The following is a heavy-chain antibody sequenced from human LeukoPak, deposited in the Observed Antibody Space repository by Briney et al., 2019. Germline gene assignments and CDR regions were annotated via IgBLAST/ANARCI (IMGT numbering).Heavy chain of an antibody. CDR3: ARRSKAAAGGAFDI. D-gene: IGHD6-13*01. Sequence: SETLSLTCAVYGGSFSSYYWSWIRQPPGKGLEWIGDVYYSGSTNYNPSLKSRVTISVDTSKNQFSVKLSSVAAADTAVYYCARRSKAAAGGAFDIWGQGTMVTVSS. CDR1: GGSFSSYY. V-gene: IGHV4-59*01. J-gene: IGHJ3*02. CDR2: VYYSGST.